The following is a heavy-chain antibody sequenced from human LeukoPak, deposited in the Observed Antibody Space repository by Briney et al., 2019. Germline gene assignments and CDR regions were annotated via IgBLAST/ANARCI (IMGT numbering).Heavy chain of an antibody. D-gene: IGHD3-3*01. CDR1: GGSISSYY. CDR2: IYYSGST. J-gene: IGHJ4*02. Sequence: SETLSLTXTVSGGSISSYYWSWIRQPPGKGLEWIGYIYYSGSTNYNPSLKSRVTISVDTSKNQFSLKLSSVTAADTAVYYCARLDYDFWSNEYYFDYWGQGTLVTVSS. CDR3: ARLDYDFWSNEYYFDY. V-gene: IGHV4-59*01.